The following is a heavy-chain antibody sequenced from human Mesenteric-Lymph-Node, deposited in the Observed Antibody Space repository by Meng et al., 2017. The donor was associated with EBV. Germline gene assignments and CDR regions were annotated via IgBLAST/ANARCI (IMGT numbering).Heavy chain of an antibody. V-gene: IGHV4-61*01. CDR1: GDSVSSNRCY. D-gene: IGHD2/OR15-2a*01. CDR2: IFNSGST. CDR3: ARVSGPYYSPWFDP. Sequence: PHSDPGRVNPSETLSPTCTVSGDSVSSNRCYWSWIRQPPGRGLEWIGYIFNSGSTNYNPSLRSRATISVDTSRNQFSLTLNSVTAADTAVYYCARVSGPYYSPWFDPWGQGSLVTVSS. J-gene: IGHJ5*02.